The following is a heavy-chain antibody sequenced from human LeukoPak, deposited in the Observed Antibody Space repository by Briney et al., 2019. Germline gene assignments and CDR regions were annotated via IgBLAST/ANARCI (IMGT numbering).Heavy chain of an antibody. CDR1: GFTFSSYA. Sequence: GGSLRLSCSASGFTFSSYAMHWVRQALGKGLEYVSAISSNGGSTYYADSVKGRFTISRDNSKNTLYLQMSSLRAEDTAVYYCVKDPSSSGGDYWGQGTLVTVSS. CDR2: ISSNGGST. D-gene: IGHD6-19*01. V-gene: IGHV3-64D*06. CDR3: VKDPSSSGGDY. J-gene: IGHJ4*02.